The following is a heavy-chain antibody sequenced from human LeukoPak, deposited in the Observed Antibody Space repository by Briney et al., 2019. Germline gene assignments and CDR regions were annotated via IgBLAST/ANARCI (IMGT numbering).Heavy chain of an antibody. CDR3: ASLRRYCSGGSYYWNWFDP. CDR1: GGSISSYY. Sequence: PSETLSLTCTVSGGSISSYYWSWIRQPPGKGLEWIGYIYYSGSTNYNPSLKSRVTISVDTSKNQFSLKLSSVTAADTAVYYCASLRRYCSGGSYYWNWFDPWGQGTLVTVSS. CDR2: IYYSGST. D-gene: IGHD2-15*01. J-gene: IGHJ5*02. V-gene: IGHV4-59*08.